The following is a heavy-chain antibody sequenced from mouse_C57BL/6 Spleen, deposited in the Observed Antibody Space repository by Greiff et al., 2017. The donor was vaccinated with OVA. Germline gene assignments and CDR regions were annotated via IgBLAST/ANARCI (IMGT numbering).Heavy chain of an antibody. J-gene: IGHJ3*01. CDR1: GFTFSSYA. Sequence: EVQLQESGEGLVKPGGSLKLSCAASGFTFSSYAMSWVRQTPEKRLEWVAYISSGGDYIYYADTVKGRFTISRDNARNTLYLQMSSLKSEDTAMYYCTRDEVDSSGYTWFAYWGQGTLVTVSA. D-gene: IGHD3-2*02. CDR3: TRDEVDSSGYTWFAY. V-gene: IGHV5-9-1*02. CDR2: ISSGGDYI.